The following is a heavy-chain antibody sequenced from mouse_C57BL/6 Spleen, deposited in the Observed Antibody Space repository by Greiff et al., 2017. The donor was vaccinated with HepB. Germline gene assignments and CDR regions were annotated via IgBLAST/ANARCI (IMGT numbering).Heavy chain of an antibody. D-gene: IGHD2-4*01. CDR3: ARSGDYEYYYAMDY. Sequence: VQLKESGPELVKPGASVKIPCKASGYTFTDYNMDWVKQSHGKSLEWIGDINPNNGGTIYNQKFKGKATLTVDKSSSTAYMELRILTSEDTAVYYCARSGDYEYYYAMDYWGQGTSVTVSS. CDR2: INPNNGGT. CDR1: GYTFTDYN. J-gene: IGHJ4*01. V-gene: IGHV1-18*01.